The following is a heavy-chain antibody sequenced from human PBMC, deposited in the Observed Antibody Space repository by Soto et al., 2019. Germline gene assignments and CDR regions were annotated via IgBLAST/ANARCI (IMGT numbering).Heavy chain of an antibody. J-gene: IGHJ6*02. D-gene: IGHD3-9*01. CDR2: ISSSSSYT. V-gene: IGHV3-11*06. CDR3: ARGYYDILTGYSPNYYYYGMDV. Sequence: QVQLVESGGGLVKPGGSLRLSCAASGFTFSDYYMSWIRQAPGKGLEWVSYISSSSSYTNYADSVKGRFTISRDNAKNSLYLQRNSLRAEDTAVYYCARGYYDILTGYSPNYYYYGMDVWGQGTTVTVSS. CDR1: GFTFSDYY.